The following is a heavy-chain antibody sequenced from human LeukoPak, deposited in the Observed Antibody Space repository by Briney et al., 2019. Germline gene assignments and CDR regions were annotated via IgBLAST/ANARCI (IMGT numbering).Heavy chain of an antibody. CDR3: AKDLGRYGIAAVCLFDY. CDR2: IRYDGSNK. Sequence: PGGSLRLSCTGSGFTFYSYVVQWVRQAPGKGLEWVAFIRYDGSNKYYADSVKGRFTISRDNSKNTLYLQMNSLRAEDTAVYYCAKDLGRYGIAAVCLFDYCGDRALLTVSS. J-gene: IGHJ4*03. CDR1: GFTFYSYV. V-gene: IGHV3-30*02. D-gene: IGHD6-13*01.